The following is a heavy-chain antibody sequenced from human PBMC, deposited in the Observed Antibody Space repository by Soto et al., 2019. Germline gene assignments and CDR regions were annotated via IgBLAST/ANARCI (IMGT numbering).Heavy chain of an antibody. Sequence: QVQLQESGPGLVKPSQTLSLTCTVSGGSISSGVYYWSWIRQPPGKGLEWIGYIYHSGSTYYNPSLESRVTVSVDTSSNPFSLKVSSVRAADTAVYYCARAMTLASSYRWFDPWGQGTLVTVSS. V-gene: IGHV4-30-4*01. CDR1: GGSISSGVYY. D-gene: IGHD5-18*01. J-gene: IGHJ5*02. CDR2: IYHSGST. CDR3: ARAMTLASSYRWFDP.